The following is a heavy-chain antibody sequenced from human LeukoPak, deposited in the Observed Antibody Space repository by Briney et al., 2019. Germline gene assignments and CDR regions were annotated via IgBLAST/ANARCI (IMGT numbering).Heavy chain of an antibody. Sequence: GASVTVSCKASGYTFTGYYMHWVRQAPGQGLEWMGWINPNSGGTNYAQKFQGRVTMTTDTSTSTAYMELSRLRSDDTAVYYCARVAVGSTYYYDSSGYYHNWFDPWGQGTLVTVSS. D-gene: IGHD3-22*01. V-gene: IGHV1-2*02. CDR1: GYTFTGYY. CDR2: INPNSGGT. J-gene: IGHJ5*02. CDR3: ARVAVGSTYYYDSSGYYHNWFDP.